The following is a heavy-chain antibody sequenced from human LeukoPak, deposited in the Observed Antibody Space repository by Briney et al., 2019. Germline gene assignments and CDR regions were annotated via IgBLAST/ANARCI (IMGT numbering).Heavy chain of an antibody. CDR1: GFTFSSYG. CDR3: ARDELSPTGMDV. CDR2: IWYDGSNK. J-gene: IGHJ6*02. D-gene: IGHD4-17*01. Sequence: GGSLRLSCAASGFTFSSYGMHWVRQAPGKGLEWVAVIWYDGSNKYYADSVKGRFTISRDNSKNTLYLQMNSLRAEDTAVYYCARDELSPTGMDVWGQGTTVTVSS. V-gene: IGHV3-33*01.